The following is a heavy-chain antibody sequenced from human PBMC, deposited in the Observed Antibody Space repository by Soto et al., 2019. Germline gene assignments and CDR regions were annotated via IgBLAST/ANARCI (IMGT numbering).Heavy chain of an antibody. D-gene: IGHD5-12*01. CDR2: ISYDGSNK. Sequence: QVQLVESGGGVVQPGRSLRLSCAASGFTFSNYGMHWVRQAPGKGLEWVAVISYDGSNKYYGDSVKVRFTISRDNSKNTLYVQMNSLRAEDTAVYYCAKDVDRHYYNYGMDVWGQGTTVTVSS. CDR3: AKDVDRHYYNYGMDV. V-gene: IGHV3-30*18. CDR1: GFTFSNYG. J-gene: IGHJ6*02.